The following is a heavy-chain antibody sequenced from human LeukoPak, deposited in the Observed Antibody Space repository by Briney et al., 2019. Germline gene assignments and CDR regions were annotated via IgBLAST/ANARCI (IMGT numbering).Heavy chain of an antibody. Sequence: ASVKVSCKASGYTFTGYYMHWVRQAPGQGLEWMGWINPNSGGTNYAQKFQGRVTMTRDTSISTAYMELSRLISDDTAVYYCARDPSIVYFSGGSCYGLADYWGQGTLVTVSS. CDR1: GYTFTGYY. D-gene: IGHD2-15*01. CDR3: ARDPSIVYFSGGSCYGLADY. J-gene: IGHJ4*02. CDR2: INPNSGGT. V-gene: IGHV1-2*02.